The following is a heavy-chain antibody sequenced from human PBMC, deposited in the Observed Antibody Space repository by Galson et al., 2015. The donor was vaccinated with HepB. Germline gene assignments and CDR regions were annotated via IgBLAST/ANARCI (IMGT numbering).Heavy chain of an antibody. Sequence: SLRLSCAASGFTFSSYAMSWVRQAPGKGLEWVSAISGSGGSTYYADSVKGRFTISRDNSKNTLYLQMNSLRAEDTAVYYCAKYCSGGSCYGPYFDYWGQGTLVTVSS. D-gene: IGHD2-15*01. V-gene: IGHV3-23*01. J-gene: IGHJ4*02. CDR3: AKYCSGGSCYGPYFDY. CDR1: GFTFSSYA. CDR2: ISGSGGST.